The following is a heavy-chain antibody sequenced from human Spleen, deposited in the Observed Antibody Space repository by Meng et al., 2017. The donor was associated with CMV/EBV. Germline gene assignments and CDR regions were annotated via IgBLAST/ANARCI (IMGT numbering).Heavy chain of an antibody. CDR1: GYTFTNYG. D-gene: IGHD1-14*01. J-gene: IGHJ5*02. CDR2: ISAYNGNT. Sequence: SGYTFTNYGSSWVRQAPGQGLEWMGGISAYNGNTKYARKFQGRVTITADKSTSTAYMELSSLRSEDTAVYYCARGTGKHKYNWFDPWGQGTLVTVSS. V-gene: IGHV1-18*01. CDR3: ARGTGKHKYNWFDP.